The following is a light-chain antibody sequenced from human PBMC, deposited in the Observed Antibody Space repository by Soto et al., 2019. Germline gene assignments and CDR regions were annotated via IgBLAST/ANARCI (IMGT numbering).Light chain of an antibody. CDR2: SAS. Sequence: IVLTQSPGTLSLSPGDRATLSCRASQSVNSIYLAWYQQKPGQAPRLFIHSASSRATGVPDRFSGSGSGTDFTLTISRVEPEDFAVYYCQQYGESSITFGPGTRLEIK. CDR1: QSVNSIY. J-gene: IGKJ5*01. V-gene: IGKV3-20*01. CDR3: QQYGESSIT.